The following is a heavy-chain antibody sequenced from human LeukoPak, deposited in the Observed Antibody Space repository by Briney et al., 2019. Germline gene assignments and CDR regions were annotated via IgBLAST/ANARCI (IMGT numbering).Heavy chain of an antibody. CDR3: ARQRYCSSTSCYRNAEYFQH. J-gene: IGHJ1*01. Sequence: ETLSLTGTVSGGSISGSSYYWGWIRQPPGKGLEWIGSIYYSGSTYYNPSLKSRVTISVDTSKNQFSLKLSSVTAADTAVYYCARQRYCSSTSCYRNAEYFQHWGQGTLVTVSS. V-gene: IGHV4-39*01. CDR1: GGSISGSSYY. CDR2: IYYSGST. D-gene: IGHD2-2*02.